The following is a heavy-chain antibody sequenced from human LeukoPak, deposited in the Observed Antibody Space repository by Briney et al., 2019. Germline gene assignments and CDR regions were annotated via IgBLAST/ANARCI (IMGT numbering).Heavy chain of an antibody. Sequence: ASVKVSCKASGYTFTSYGISWVRQAPGQGLEWMGWISAYNGNTNYAQKLQGRVTMTTDTSTSTAYMELRSLRSDDTAVYYYAREPPSPYYDILTGYYPFDYWGQGTLVTVSS. V-gene: IGHV1-18*04. CDR3: AREPPSPYYDILTGYYPFDY. D-gene: IGHD3-9*01. J-gene: IGHJ4*02. CDR2: ISAYNGNT. CDR1: GYTFTSYG.